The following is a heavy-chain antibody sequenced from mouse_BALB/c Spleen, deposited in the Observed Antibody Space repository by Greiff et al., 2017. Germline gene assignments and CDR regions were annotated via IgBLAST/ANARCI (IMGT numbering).Heavy chain of an antibody. CDR1: GFTFSSFG. V-gene: IGHV5-17*02. CDR2: ISSGSSTI. D-gene: IGHD1-1*01. CDR3: AREYYYGRGAMDY. Sequence: DVMLVESGGGLVQPGGSRKLSCAASGFTFSSFGMHWVRQAPEKGLEWVAYISSGSSTIYYADTVKGRFTISRDNPKNTLFLQMTSLRSEDTAMYYCAREYYYGRGAMDYWGQGTSVTVSS. J-gene: IGHJ4*01.